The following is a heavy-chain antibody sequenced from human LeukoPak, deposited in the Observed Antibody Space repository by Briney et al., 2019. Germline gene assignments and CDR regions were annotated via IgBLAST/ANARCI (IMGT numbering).Heavy chain of an antibody. CDR3: AGGGSYFRGAFDI. D-gene: IGHD1-26*01. CDR2: IYYSGST. J-gene: IGHJ3*02. V-gene: IGHV4-59*06. CDR1: GGSISTYY. Sequence: SETLSLTCSVSGGSISTYYWSWIRQPAGKGLEWIGYIYYSGSTYYNPSLKSRVTISVDTSKNQFSLKLSSVTAADTAVYYCAGGGSYFRGAFDIWGQGTMVTVSS.